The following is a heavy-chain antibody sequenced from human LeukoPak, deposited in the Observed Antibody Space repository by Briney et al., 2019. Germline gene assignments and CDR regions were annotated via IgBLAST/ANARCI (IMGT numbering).Heavy chain of an antibody. CDR2: ICTSGST. CDR1: GGSISSYY. Sequence: SETLSLTCTVSGGSISSYYWSWIRQPAGKGLEWIGRICTSGSTNYNPSLKSRVTISVDTSKNQFSLKLSSVTAADTAVNYCARDRRDYDILTGYYIGWFDPWGQGTLVTASS. J-gene: IGHJ5*02. V-gene: IGHV4-4*07. D-gene: IGHD3-9*01. CDR3: ARDRRDYDILTGYYIGWFDP.